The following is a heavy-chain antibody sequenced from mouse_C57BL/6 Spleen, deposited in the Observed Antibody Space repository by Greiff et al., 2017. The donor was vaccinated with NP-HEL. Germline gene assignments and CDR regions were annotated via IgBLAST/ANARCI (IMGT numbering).Heavy chain of an antibody. D-gene: IGHD2-4*01. CDR2: INPNNGGT. Sequence: EVQLQESGPELVKPGASVKIPCKASGYTFTDYNMDWVKQSHGKSLEWIGDINPNNGGTIYNQKFKGKATLTVDKSSSTAYYCARKAVYYDYDNWYFDVWGTGTTVTVSS. V-gene: IGHV1-18*01. CDR1: GYTFTDYN. J-gene: IGHJ1*03. CDR3: DV.